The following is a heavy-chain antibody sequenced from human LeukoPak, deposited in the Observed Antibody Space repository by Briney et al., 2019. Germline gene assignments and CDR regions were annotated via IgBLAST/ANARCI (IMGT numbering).Heavy chain of an antibody. J-gene: IGHJ6*02. CDR2: INPNSGGT. Sequence: ASVKVSCKASGYTFTGYYMHWVRQAPGQGLEWMGWINPNSGGTNYAQKFQGRVTMTRDTSISTAYMELSRLRSDDTAVYYCARDIVLMVYAWSPYYYYGMDVWGQGTTVTVSS. CDR1: GYTFTGYY. V-gene: IGHV1-2*02. D-gene: IGHD2-8*01. CDR3: ARDIVLMVYAWSPYYYYGMDV.